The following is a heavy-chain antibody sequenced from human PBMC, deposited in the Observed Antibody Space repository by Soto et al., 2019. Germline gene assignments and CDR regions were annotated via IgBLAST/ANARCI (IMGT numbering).Heavy chain of an antibody. D-gene: IGHD4-17*01. CDR1: GFTFSSYG. V-gene: IGHV3-33*01. CDR2: IWYDGSNK. Sequence: PGGSLRLSCAASGFTFSSYGMHWVRQAPGKGLEWVAVIWYDGSNKYYADSVKGRFTISRDNSKNTLYLQMNSLRAEDTAVYYCARGHRVTTHFDYWGQGSLVTVSS. CDR3: ARGHRVTTHFDY. J-gene: IGHJ4*02.